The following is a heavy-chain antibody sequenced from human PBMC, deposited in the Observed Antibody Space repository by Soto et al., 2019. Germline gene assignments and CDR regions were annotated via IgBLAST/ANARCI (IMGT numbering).Heavy chain of an antibody. Sequence: GASVKVSCKASGGTFSSYAISRVRQAPGQGLEWMGGIIPIFGTANYAQKFQGRVTITADESTSTAYMELSSLRSEDTAVYYCARDSIFGVVPEYYYGMDVWGQGTTVTVSS. V-gene: IGHV1-69*13. CDR2: IIPIFGTA. J-gene: IGHJ6*02. D-gene: IGHD3-3*01. CDR1: GGTFSSYA. CDR3: ARDSIFGVVPEYYYGMDV.